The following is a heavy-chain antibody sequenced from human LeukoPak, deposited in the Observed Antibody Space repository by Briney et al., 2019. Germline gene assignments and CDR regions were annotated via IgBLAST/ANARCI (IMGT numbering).Heavy chain of an antibody. D-gene: IGHD1-26*01. CDR3: AKDLKPDGEWEIDY. CDR1: GVTFTTYT. Sequence: TGGSLRLSCATSGVTFTTYTMNWVRQAPGKRLEFVSSILGDGRKYYIDSVQGRFAISRDTRTNTLYLQMDSLRVEDTAIYYCAKDLKPDGEWEIDYWGQGTLVTVSS. CDR2: ILGDGRK. J-gene: IGHJ4*02. V-gene: IGHV3-23*01.